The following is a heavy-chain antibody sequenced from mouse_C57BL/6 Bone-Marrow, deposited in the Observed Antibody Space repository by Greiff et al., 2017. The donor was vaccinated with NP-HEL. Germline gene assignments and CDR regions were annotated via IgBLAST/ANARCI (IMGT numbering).Heavy chain of an antibody. CDR1: GFTFSDVW. CDR2: IRTKANNHAT. CDR3: TDYGH. Sequence: EVMLVESGGGLVQPGGSMKLSCAASGFTFSDVWMDWVRQSPEKGPEGVAEIRTKANNHATYYAVSVKGRFTITRYDSKRSGYLQMNSLRAEDTGIYYCTDYGHWGQGTTLTVSS. V-gene: IGHV6-6*01. D-gene: IGHD1-1*01. J-gene: IGHJ2*01.